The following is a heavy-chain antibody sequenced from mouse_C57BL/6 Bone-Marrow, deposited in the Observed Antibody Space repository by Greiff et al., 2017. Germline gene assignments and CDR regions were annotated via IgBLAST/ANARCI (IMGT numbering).Heavy chain of an antibody. CDR1: GFSLTSYG. D-gene: IGHD1-2*01. V-gene: IGHV2-2*01. Sequence: QVQLQQSGPGLVQPSQSLSITCTVSGFSLTSYGVHWVRQSPGKGLEWLGVLWSGGSTDYNAAFISRLSISKDNSKSQVFFKMNSLQADDTAIYYCARNGYKIGFAYWGQGTLVTVSA. J-gene: IGHJ3*01. CDR2: LWSGGST. CDR3: ARNGYKIGFAY.